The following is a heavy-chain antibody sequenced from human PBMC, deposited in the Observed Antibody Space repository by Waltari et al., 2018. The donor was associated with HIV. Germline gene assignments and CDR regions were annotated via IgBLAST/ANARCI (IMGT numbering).Heavy chain of an antibody. D-gene: IGHD3-22*01. CDR1: EFTCTHYG. J-gene: IGHJ4*02. CDR3: AREALYDSSGYYFDY. V-gene: IGHV3-7*01. CDR2: RKQDESEK. Sequence: VQLVVPGGGLVQPAGSLRLSWSASEFTCTHYGLSWVRQAPGKGLEWVANRKQDESEKYYVDSVKGRFTISRDNAKNSLFLQMNSLRAEDTAVYYCAREALYDSSGYYFDYWGQGTLVTVSS.